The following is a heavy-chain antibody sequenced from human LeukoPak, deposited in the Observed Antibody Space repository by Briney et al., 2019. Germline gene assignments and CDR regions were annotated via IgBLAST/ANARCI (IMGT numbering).Heavy chain of an antibody. Sequence: PSETLSLTCTVSGGSISSYYWSWIRQPPGKGLEWIGYIYYSGSTNYNPSLKSRVTISVDTSKNQFSLKLSSVTAADTAVYYCARHAGSELSHMPMDVWGQGTTVTVSS. CDR1: GGSISSYY. CDR3: ARHAGSELSHMPMDV. J-gene: IGHJ6*02. CDR2: IYYSGST. V-gene: IGHV4-59*08. D-gene: IGHD2-2*01.